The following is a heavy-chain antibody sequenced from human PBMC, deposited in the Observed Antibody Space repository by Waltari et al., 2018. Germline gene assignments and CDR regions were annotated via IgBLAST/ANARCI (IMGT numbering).Heavy chain of an antibody. CDR2: IYTSGST. CDR3: ARDRFLEWPYYYYMDV. J-gene: IGHJ6*03. V-gene: IGHV4-4*07. D-gene: IGHD3-3*01. CDR1: GGSISSYY. Sequence: QVQLQESGPGLVKPSETLSLTCTVSGGSISSYYWRCIRQPAGKGLEWIGRIYTSGSTNYNPSLKSRVTMSVDTSKNQFSLKLSSVTAADTAVYYCARDRFLEWPYYYYMDVWGKGTTVTVSS.